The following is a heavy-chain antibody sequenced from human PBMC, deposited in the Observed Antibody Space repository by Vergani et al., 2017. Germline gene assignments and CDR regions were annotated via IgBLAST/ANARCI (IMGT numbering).Heavy chain of an antibody. CDR2: INPSGGST. J-gene: IGHJ6*02. V-gene: IGHV1-46*03. CDR3: ARDPIVATIDTYDYYYYYGMDV. CDR1: GYTFTSYY. D-gene: IGHD5-12*01. Sequence: QVQLVQSGAEVKKPGASVKVSCKASGYTFTSYYMHWVRQAPGQGLEWMGIINPSGGSTSYAQKFQGRVTMTRDTSTSTVYMELSSLRSEDTAVYYCARDPIVATIDTYDYYYYYGMDVWGQXP.